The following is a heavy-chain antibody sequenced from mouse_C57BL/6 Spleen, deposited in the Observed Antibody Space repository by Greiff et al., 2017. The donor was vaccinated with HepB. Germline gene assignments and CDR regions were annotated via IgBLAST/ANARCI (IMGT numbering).Heavy chain of an antibody. CDR2: IHPNSGST. CDR3: AGYYDGSSFYWYFDV. Sequence: QVQLQQPGAELVKPGASVKLSCKASGYTFTSYWMHWVKQRPGQGLEWIGMIHPNSGSTNYNEKFKSKATLTVDKASSTAYMQLSSLTSEDSAVYYCAGYYDGSSFYWYFDVWGTGTTVTVSS. D-gene: IGHD1-1*01. J-gene: IGHJ1*03. V-gene: IGHV1-64*01. CDR1: GYTFTSYW.